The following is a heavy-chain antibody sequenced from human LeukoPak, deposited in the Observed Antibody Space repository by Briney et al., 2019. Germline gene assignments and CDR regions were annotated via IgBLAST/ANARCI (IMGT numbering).Heavy chain of an antibody. CDR3: AKLSDSSGYYYILDY. J-gene: IGHJ4*02. D-gene: IGHD3-22*01. V-gene: IGHV3-48*03. CDR1: GFTFSSYE. CDR2: ISSSSSTI. Sequence: GGSLRLSCAASGFTFSSYEMNWVRQAPGKGLEWVSYISSSSSTIYYADSVKGRFTISRDNSKNTLYLQMNSLRAEDTAVYYCAKLSDSSGYYYILDYRGQGTLVTVSS.